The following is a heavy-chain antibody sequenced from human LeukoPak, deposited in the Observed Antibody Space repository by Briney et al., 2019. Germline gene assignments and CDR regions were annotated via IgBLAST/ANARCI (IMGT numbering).Heavy chain of an antibody. V-gene: IGHV3-23*01. D-gene: IGHD5-12*01. CDR1: GFTFRSYA. J-gene: IGHJ3*02. Sequence: PGGSLRLPCAASGFTFRSYAMSWVRQAPGKGPEWVSTMSGSGGSTYYADSVKGRFTISRDNSKNTLYLQMNSLRAEDTAVYYCAKEWAVATIGGAFDIWGQGTMVTVSS. CDR3: AKEWAVATIGGAFDI. CDR2: MSGSGGST.